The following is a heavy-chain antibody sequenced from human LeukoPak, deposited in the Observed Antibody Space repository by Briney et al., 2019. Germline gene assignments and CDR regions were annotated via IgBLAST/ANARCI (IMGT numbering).Heavy chain of an antibody. CDR2: IYSSGSN. J-gene: IGHJ4*02. D-gene: IGHD5-12*01. CDR3: AREPTSGREPTSGRPLDY. CDR1: GGSISGYF. V-gene: IGHV4-4*07. Sequence: SETLPLTCTVSGGSISGYFWSWIRQPAGKGLEWIGRIYSSGSNNYNPSLKSRVTMSLDTSKNHLSLNLSSVTAADTAVYYCAREPTSGREPTSGRPLDYWGQGTLVTVSS.